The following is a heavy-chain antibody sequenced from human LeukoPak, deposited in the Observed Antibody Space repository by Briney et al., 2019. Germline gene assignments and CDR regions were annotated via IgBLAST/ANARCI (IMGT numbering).Heavy chain of an antibody. CDR3: TTIRPDF. CDR1: GFPFSSYW. V-gene: IGHV3-74*01. Sequence: GGSLRLSCAASGFPFSSYWMHWVRQVPGKELVWVSRIKTDVCDTDYADSVKGRFTISRDNAKNMLYLQMNSLRAEDTAVYYCTTIRPDFWGRGTLVTVPS. D-gene: IGHD5-12*01. CDR2: IKTDVCDT. J-gene: IGHJ4*02.